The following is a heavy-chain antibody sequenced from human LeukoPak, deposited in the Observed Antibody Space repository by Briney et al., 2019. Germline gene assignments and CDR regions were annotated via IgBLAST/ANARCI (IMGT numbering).Heavy chain of an antibody. J-gene: IGHJ4*02. CDR3: AREPNYGDTATRGLFDY. D-gene: IGHD5-18*01. CDR1: GYTFTSYG. CDR2: ISAYNGNT. Sequence: ASVKVSCKASGYTFTSYGISWVRQAPGQGLEWMGWISAYNGNTNYAQKLQGRVTITTDTSTSTAYMELRSLRSDDTAVYYCAREPNYGDTATRGLFDYWGQGTLVTVSS. V-gene: IGHV1-18*01.